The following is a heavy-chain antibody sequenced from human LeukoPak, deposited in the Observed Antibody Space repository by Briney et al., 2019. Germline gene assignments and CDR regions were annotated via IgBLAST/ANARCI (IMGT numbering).Heavy chain of an antibody. CDR3: ARAFRGIFGVFEAFDI. CDR2: IYHSGRT. J-gene: IGHJ3*02. CDR1: GGSFSGYY. Sequence: SETLSLTCAVYGGSFSGYYWSWIRQPPGKGLEWIGIIYHSGRTDYNPSLKSRVTISEDTSKNQFSLKLSSVTAADTAVYYCARAFRGIFGVFEAFDIWGQGTMVTVSS. D-gene: IGHD3-3*01. V-gene: IGHV4-34*01.